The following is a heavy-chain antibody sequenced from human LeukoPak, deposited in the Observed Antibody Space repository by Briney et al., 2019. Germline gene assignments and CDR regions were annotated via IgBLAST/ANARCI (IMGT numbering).Heavy chain of an antibody. CDR2: IYYSGSI. V-gene: IGHV4-31*03. J-gene: IGHJ6*02. Sequence: PSETLSLTCTVSGGSISSGDYYWSWIRQHPGKGLEWIGYIYYSGSIYYNPSLKSRVIISVDTSKNQFSLKLSSVTAADTAVYYCASKGGSYQLRSGGMDVWGQGTTVIVSS. CDR1: GGSISSGDYY. D-gene: IGHD2-2*01. CDR3: ASKGGSYQLRSGGMDV.